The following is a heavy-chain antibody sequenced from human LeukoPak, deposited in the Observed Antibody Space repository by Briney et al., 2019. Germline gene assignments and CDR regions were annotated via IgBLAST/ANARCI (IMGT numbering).Heavy chain of an antibody. J-gene: IGHJ4*02. Sequence: KASETLSLTCAVSGYSISSGYYWGWIRQPPGKGLEWIASIYHSGSTYYNPSLKRRVTISVDTSKNQFSLKLTSVTAADTAVYYCARRGNSWPYYFDDWGQGTLVTVSS. V-gene: IGHV4-38-2*01. CDR3: ARRGNSWPYYFDD. D-gene: IGHD6-13*01. CDR1: GYSISSGYY. CDR2: IYHSGST.